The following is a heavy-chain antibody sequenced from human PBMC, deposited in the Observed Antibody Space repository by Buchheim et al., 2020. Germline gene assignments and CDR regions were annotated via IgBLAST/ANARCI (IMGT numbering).Heavy chain of an antibody. CDR3: ARDVGIAVARNYNGFDP. Sequence: QVQLVESGGGVVQPGRSLRLSCAASGFTFSSYAMHWVRQAPGKGLEWVAVISYDGSNKYYADSVKGRFTISRDNSKNTLYLQMNSLRAEDTAVYYCARDVGIAVARNYNGFDPWGQGTL. J-gene: IGHJ5*02. V-gene: IGHV3-30*04. D-gene: IGHD6-19*01. CDR2: ISYDGSNK. CDR1: GFTFSSYA.